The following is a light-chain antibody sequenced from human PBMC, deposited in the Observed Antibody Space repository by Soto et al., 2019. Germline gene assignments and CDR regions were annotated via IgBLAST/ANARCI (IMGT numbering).Light chain of an antibody. CDR2: KGI. CDR1: SSDVGAYGS. Sequence: QSVLAQPASVSGSPGQSITISCTGTSSDVGAYGSVSWYQQHPHKAPQVIIYKGIQRPSGVSNRFSGSTSGNAASLTISGLQADDEADYFCCSSAPESTYVFGTGTQLTGL. V-gene: IGLV2-23*01. J-gene: IGLJ7*01. CDR3: CSSAPESTYV.